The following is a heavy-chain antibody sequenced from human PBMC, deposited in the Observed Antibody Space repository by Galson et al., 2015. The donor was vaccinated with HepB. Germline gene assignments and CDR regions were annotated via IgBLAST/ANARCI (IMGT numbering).Heavy chain of an antibody. J-gene: IGHJ4*02. CDR2: FDPEDGET. CDR3: ATGLNVLLWFGELGY. Sequence: SVKVSCKVSGYTLTELSMHWVRQAPGKGLEWMGGFDPEDGETIYAQKFQGRVTMTEDTSTDTAYMELSSLRSEDTAVYYCATGLNVLLWFGELGYWGQGTLVTVSS. CDR1: GYTLTELS. V-gene: IGHV1-24*01. D-gene: IGHD3-10*01.